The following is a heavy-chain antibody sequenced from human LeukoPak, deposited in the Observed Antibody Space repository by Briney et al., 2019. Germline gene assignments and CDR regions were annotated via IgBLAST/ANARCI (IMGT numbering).Heavy chain of an antibody. CDR2: INHSGST. V-gene: IGHV4-34*01. D-gene: IGHD5-12*01. CDR1: GGSFSGYY. CDR3: ARVDIEARGDAFDI. J-gene: IGHJ3*02. Sequence: KPSETLSLTCAVYGGSFSGYYWSWIRQPPGKGLEWIGEINHSGSTNYNPSLKSRVTISVDTSKNQFSLKLSSVTAADTAVYYCARVDIEARGDAFDIWGQGTMVTVSS.